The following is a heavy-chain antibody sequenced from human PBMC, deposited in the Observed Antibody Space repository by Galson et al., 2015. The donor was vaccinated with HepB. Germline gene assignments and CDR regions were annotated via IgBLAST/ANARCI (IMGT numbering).Heavy chain of an antibody. D-gene: IGHD2-15*01. Sequence: SLRLSCAASGFTFSDYYMSWIRQAPGKGLEWVSYISSSGSTIHYADYVKGRFTISRDNAKSSLYLQMNSLRAEDTAVYYCARECSETGGVDYWGQGTLVTVSS. CDR1: GFTFSDYY. CDR3: ARECSETGGVDY. CDR2: ISSSGSTI. V-gene: IGHV3-11*01. J-gene: IGHJ4*02.